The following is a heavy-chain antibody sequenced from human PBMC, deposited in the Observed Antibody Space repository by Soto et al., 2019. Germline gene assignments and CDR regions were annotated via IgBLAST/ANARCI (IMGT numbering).Heavy chain of an antibody. V-gene: IGHV1-18*01. CDR1: GYTFTSYG. CDR2: ISAYNGNT. Sequence: GASVKVSCKASGYTFTSYGISWVRQAPGQGLEWMGWISAYNGNTNYAQKLQGRVTMTTDTSTSTAYMELRSLRSDDTAVYYCARDHPYCGGDCYLAFDIWGQGTMVT. D-gene: IGHD2-21*02. CDR3: ARDHPYCGGDCYLAFDI. J-gene: IGHJ3*02.